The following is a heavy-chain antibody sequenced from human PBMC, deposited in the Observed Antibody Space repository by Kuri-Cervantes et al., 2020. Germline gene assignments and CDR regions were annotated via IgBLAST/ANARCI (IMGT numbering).Heavy chain of an antibody. D-gene: IGHD2-15*01. J-gene: IGHJ6*03. CDR3: ARQVIQCSGGSCYRTYMDV. CDR1: GGSFSGYY. V-gene: IGHV4-34*01. Sequence: SETLSLTCAVYGGSFSGYYWSWIRQPPGKGLEWIGEINHSGSTNYNPSLKSRVTISVDTSKNQFSLKLSSVTAADTAVYYCARQVIQCSGGSCYRTYMDVWAKGPRSPSP. CDR2: INHSGST.